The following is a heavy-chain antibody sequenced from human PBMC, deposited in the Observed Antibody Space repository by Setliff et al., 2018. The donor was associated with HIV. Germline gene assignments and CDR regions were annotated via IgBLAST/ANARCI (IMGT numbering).Heavy chain of an antibody. Sequence: LRLSCAASGFTVFSNYMSWVRQAPGKGPEWVAIISYDGSNRYYAESVKGRFTISRDNSKNSLFLQMNSLRAEDTAVYYCARSPGWEPPSSFDYWGQGTLVTVSS. J-gene: IGHJ4*02. D-gene: IGHD1-26*01. V-gene: IGHV3-30*03. CDR1: GFTVFSNY. CDR2: ISYDGSNR. CDR3: ARSPGWEPPSSFDY.